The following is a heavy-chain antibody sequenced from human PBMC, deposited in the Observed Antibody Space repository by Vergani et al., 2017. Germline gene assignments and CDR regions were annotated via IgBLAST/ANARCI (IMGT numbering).Heavy chain of an antibody. V-gene: IGHV1-69*01. J-gene: IGHJ6*02. Sequence: QVQLVQSGAEVKKPGSSVKVSCKASGGTFSSYAISWVRQAPGQGLEWMGGIIPIFGTANYAQKFQGRVTITADESTSTAYMELSSLRSEDTAVYYCASRDITIFGVVIIRGYYYYGMDVWGQGTTVTVSS. CDR3: ASRDITIFGVVIIRGYYYYGMDV. D-gene: IGHD3-3*01. CDR2: IIPIFGTA. CDR1: GGTFSSYA.